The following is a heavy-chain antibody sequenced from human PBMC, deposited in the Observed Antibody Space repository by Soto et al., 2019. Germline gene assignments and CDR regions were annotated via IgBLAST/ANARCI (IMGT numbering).Heavy chain of an antibody. CDR3: ARDSFTDLGPTTTDLLLWFGELLDSFDY. V-gene: IGHV3-30-3*01. D-gene: IGHD3-10*01. J-gene: IGHJ4*02. CDR2: ISYDGSNK. Sequence: GGSLRLSCAASGFTFSSYAMHWVRQAPGKGLEWVAVISYDGSNKYYADSVKGRFTISRDNSKNTMYLQMNSLTAEDTAVYYCARDSFTDLGPTTTDLLLWFGELLDSFDYWGQGTLVTVSS. CDR1: GFTFSSYA.